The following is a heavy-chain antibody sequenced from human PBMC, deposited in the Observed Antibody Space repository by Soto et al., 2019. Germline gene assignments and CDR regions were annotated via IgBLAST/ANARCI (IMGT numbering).Heavy chain of an antibody. D-gene: IGHD6-19*01. CDR1: GFTFSSYA. V-gene: IGHV3-30-3*01. CDR3: ARAVAGQTYYFDY. Sequence: QVQLVESGGGVVQPGRSLRLSCAASGFTFSSYAMHWVRKAPGKGLEWVAVISYDGSNKYYADSVKGRFTISRDNSKNTLYLQMNSLRAEDTAVYYCARAVAGQTYYFDYWGQGTLVTVSS. CDR2: ISYDGSNK. J-gene: IGHJ4*02.